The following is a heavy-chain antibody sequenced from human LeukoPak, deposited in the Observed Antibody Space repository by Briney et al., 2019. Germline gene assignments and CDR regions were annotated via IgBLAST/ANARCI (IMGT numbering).Heavy chain of an antibody. CDR1: GVSISSSNSY. D-gene: IGHD6-25*01. V-gene: IGHV4-61*01. CDR2: IYYSGST. CDR3: ARERRWFDP. J-gene: IGHJ5*02. Sequence: SETLSLTCTVSGVSISSSNSYWSWIRQPPGKGLEWIGYIYYSGSTNYNPSLKSRVTISVDTSKNQFSLELSSVTAADTAVYYCARERRWFDPWGQGTLVTVSS.